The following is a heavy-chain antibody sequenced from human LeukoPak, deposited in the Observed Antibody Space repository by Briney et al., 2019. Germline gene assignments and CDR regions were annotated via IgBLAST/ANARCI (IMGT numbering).Heavy chain of an antibody. V-gene: IGHV3-30*18. CDR2: ISYDGSNK. CDR1: GFTFTHYG. CDR3: AKDPSLGMTLPL. Sequence: GGSLRLSCAASGFTFTHYGMHWVRQAPGKGPEWVAIISYDGSNKYYADSVKGRFTISRDNSKNTLHLQMNSLRPEDTAVYYCAKDPSLGMTLPLWGQGTLVTVSS. D-gene: IGHD1-14*01. J-gene: IGHJ4*02.